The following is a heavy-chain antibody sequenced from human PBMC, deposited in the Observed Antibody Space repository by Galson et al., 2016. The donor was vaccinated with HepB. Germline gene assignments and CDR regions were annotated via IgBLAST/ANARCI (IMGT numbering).Heavy chain of an antibody. CDR1: GFTFSDYP. CDR2: ISARADGT. Sequence: SLRLSCATSGFTFSDYPMNWVRQAPGKGLQRVSTISARADGTHYEDSVRGRFTISRDNSKNTLSLQMNNLGAEDTALYFCVRDNFADYWGQGTLVTVSS. J-gene: IGHJ4*02. CDR3: VRDNFADY. D-gene: IGHD4-23*01. V-gene: IGHV3-23*01.